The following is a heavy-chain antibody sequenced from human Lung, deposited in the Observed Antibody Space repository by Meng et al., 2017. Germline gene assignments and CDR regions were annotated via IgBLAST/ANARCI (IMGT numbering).Heavy chain of an antibody. Sequence: QWQRRQCVAGLLKPSETLSLTCVVSGGSFSDYYWSWIRQPPGRGLEWIGEINHSGSTNYNPSLESRATISVDTSQNNLSLKLSSVTAADSAVYYCARGPTTMAHDFDYWGQGTLVTVSS. V-gene: IGHV4-34*01. J-gene: IGHJ4*02. CDR1: GGSFSDYY. CDR2: INHSGST. D-gene: IGHD4-11*01. CDR3: ARGPTTMAHDFDY.